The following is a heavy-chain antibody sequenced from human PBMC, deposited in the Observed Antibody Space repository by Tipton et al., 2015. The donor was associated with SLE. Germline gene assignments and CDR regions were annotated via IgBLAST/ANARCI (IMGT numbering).Heavy chain of an antibody. CDR1: GFTFDDYT. CDR3: AKDIGLGLDY. J-gene: IGHJ4*02. V-gene: IGHV3-43*01. D-gene: IGHD3/OR15-3a*01. Sequence: SLRLSCAASGFTFDDYTMHWVRQAPGKGLEWVSLISWDGGSTYYADSVKGRFTISRDNSKNSLYLQMNSLRTEDTALYYCAKDIGLGLDYWGQGTLVTVSS. CDR2: ISWDGGST.